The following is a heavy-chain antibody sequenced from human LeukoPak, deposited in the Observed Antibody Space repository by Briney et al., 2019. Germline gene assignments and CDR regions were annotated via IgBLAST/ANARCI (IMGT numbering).Heavy chain of an antibody. Sequence: GASVEVSCKASGGTFSSYAISWVRQAPGQGLEWMGGIIPIFGTANYAQKFQGRVTITADESTSTAYMELSSLRSEDTAVYYCAREGAAAGWDYWGQGTLVTVSS. J-gene: IGHJ4*02. CDR2: IIPIFGTA. CDR3: AREGAAAGWDY. V-gene: IGHV1-69*13. D-gene: IGHD6-13*01. CDR1: GGTFSSYA.